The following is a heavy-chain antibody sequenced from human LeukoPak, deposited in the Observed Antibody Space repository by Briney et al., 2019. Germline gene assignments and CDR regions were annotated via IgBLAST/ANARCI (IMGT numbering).Heavy chain of an antibody. Sequence: GESLKISCKVSGYTFNTNWIGWVRQMPGKGLEWMGIIYPGNSDATYSPSSEGQVTIPADKSISTAYLQWTSLKASDTAIYYCARQAGDRWSPFGYWGQGTRVTVSS. CDR3: ARQAGDRWSPFGY. CDR1: GYTFNTNW. D-gene: IGHD2-15*01. CDR2: IYPGNSDA. V-gene: IGHV5-51*01. J-gene: IGHJ4*02.